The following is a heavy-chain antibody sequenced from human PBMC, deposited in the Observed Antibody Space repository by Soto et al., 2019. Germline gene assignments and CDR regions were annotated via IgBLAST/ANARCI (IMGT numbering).Heavy chain of an antibody. CDR2: ISGTGGSS. V-gene: IGHV3-23*01. Sequence: EVQLLESGGGLVQPGGSLRLSCAASGFTFSTYTMSWVRQAPGKGMECVSAISGTGGSSSYTDSVKGRFTISRDNSKNTLSLQMDSLRAEDTARSYCAKRAVAGRNWYFDLWGRGTLVTVSS. J-gene: IGHJ2*01. D-gene: IGHD6-19*01. CDR3: AKRAVAGRNWYFDL. CDR1: GFTFSTYT.